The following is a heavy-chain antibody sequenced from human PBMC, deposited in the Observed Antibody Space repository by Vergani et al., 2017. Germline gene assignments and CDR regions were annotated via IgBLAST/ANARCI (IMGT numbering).Heavy chain of an antibody. D-gene: IGHD6-19*01. CDR1: GFTFDDYA. Sequence: EVQLVESGGGLVQPGRSLRLSCAASGFTFDDYAMHWVRQAAGKGLEWVAGISWNSGSIGYAASVTGRFTISRDNAKNSLYLQINSLRAEDTALYHCAKSSGGWSLDAFDIWGQGTMVTVSS. J-gene: IGHJ3*02. CDR2: ISWNSGSI. V-gene: IGHV3-9*01. CDR3: AKSSGGWSLDAFDI.